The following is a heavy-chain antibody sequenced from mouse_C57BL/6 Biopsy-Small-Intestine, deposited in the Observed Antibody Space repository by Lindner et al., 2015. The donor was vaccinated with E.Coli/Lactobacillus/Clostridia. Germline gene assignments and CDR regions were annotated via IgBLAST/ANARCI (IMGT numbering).Heavy chain of an antibody. CDR1: GFTFSTYA. D-gene: IGHD1-1*01. V-gene: IGHV10-3*01. J-gene: IGHJ4*01. CDR3: VRQGLLLRGFTLDY. Sequence: VQLQESGGGLVQPKGSLKLSCAASGFTFSTYAMHWVRQALGKGLEWVARIRSKGNNYATYYADSVKDRFTISRDDSESMLYLQMNNLKTEDTAMYYCVRQGLLLRGFTLDYWGQGTSVTVSS. CDR2: IRSKGNNYAT.